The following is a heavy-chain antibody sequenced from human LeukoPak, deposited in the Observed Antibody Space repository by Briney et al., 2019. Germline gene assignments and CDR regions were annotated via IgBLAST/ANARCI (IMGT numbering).Heavy chain of an antibody. J-gene: IGHJ3*02. CDR3: ARIKTIFGVVIHDAFDI. Sequence: GGSLRLSCAASGFTVSTNYMSWVRQAPGKGLEWVSLIYNGDSTYYADSVKGRFTISRDSSKSTLYLQVNSLRAEDTAVYYCARIKTIFGVVIHDAFDIWGQGTMVTVSS. V-gene: IGHV3-53*01. CDR2: IYNGDST. D-gene: IGHD3-3*01. CDR1: GFTVSTNY.